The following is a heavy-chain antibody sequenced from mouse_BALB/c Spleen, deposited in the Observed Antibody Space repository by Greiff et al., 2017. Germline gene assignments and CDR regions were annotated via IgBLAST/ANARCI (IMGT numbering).Heavy chain of an antibody. CDR2: ISSGGSYT. D-gene: IGHD1-1*01. CDR1: GFTFSSYG. J-gene: IGHJ4*01. CDR3: AREGLREAMDY. Sequence: EVQVVESGGDLVKPGGSLKLSCAASGFTFSSYGMSWVRQTPDKRLEWVATISSGGSYTYYPDSVKGRFTISRDNAKNTLYLQMSSLKSEDTAMYYCAREGLREAMDYWGQGTSVTVSS. V-gene: IGHV5-6*01.